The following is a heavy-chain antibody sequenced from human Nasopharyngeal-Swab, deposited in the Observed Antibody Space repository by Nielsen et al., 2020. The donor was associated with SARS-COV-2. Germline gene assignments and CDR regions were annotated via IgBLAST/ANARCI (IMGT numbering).Heavy chain of an antibody. CDR3: VRDSRKYCRNIDCYMGNWFDP. CDR1: GFTLSSYA. D-gene: IGHD2-21*02. CDR2: ISHDETNK. J-gene: IGHJ5*02. V-gene: IGHV3-30-3*01. Sequence: GGSLRLSCAASGFTLSSYAMHWVRQAPGKGLEWVAVISHDETNKDYADSVKGRFSVSRDNYKNTVYLQMSSLRSEDTAIYYCVRDSRKYCRNIDCYMGNWFDPWGQGTLVTVSS.